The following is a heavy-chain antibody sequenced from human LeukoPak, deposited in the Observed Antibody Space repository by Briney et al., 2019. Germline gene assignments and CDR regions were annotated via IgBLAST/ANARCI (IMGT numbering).Heavy chain of an antibody. CDR2: IIPIFGTA. CDR1: GYTFTSYY. D-gene: IGHD2-2*01. CDR3: ARVHRPVVPAAMPYYYYYYMDV. Sequence: SVKVSCKASGYTFTSYYMHWVRQAPGQGLEWMGGIIPIFGTANYAQKFQGRVTITADESTSTAYMELSSLRSEDTAVYYCARVHRPVVPAAMPYYYYYYMDVWGKGTTVTISS. V-gene: IGHV1-69*13. J-gene: IGHJ6*03.